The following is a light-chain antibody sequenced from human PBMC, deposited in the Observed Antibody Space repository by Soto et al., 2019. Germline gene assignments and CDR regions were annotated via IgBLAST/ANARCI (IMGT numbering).Light chain of an antibody. J-gene: IGKJ4*01. CDR1: QSVSSSY. CDR3: QQYGPLS. CDR2: GAS. Sequence: EIVLTQSPGTLSLSPGERATLSCRASQSVSSSYLAWYQQKPGQAPRPLIYGASSRATGIPDRFSGSGSGTDFPLTISRLEPEDFAVYYCQQYGPLSFGGGTKVDIK. V-gene: IGKV3-20*01.